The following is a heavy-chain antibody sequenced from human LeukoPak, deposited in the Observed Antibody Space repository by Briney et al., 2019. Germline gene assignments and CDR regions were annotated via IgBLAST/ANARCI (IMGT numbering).Heavy chain of an antibody. V-gene: IGHV3-23*01. D-gene: IGHD3/OR15-3a*01. CDR1: GHTYGRFA. Sequence: GGPVRLLCDASGHTYGRFAKFWVPHARGRGVEGIVGILGRGGSPHSADSVKGRFPSSRDNFKNTVYLQIHNLRAEDTAVYYCGKTAAGYISGEKPAWTVYYWGQGTLVTVTS. CDR3: GKTAAGYISGEKPAWTVYY. CDR2: ILGRGGSP. J-gene: IGHJ4*02.